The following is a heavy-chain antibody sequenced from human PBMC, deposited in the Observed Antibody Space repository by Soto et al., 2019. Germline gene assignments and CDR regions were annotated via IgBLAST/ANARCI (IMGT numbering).Heavy chain of an antibody. J-gene: IGHJ4*02. Sequence: SETLSLTCTVSGGSMRNYFWTWIRQPPGKGLDWIGYIHYSGTTSFFPSYNPPLRRRVTISEDTSKDQFSLKLLSVTTADTAVYFCAAGEASSRNLAPYYLDFWGQGTLVTVSS. CDR3: AAGEASSRNLAPYYLDF. D-gene: IGHD6-13*01. V-gene: IGHV4-59*01. CDR1: GGSMRNYF. CDR2: IHYSGTT.